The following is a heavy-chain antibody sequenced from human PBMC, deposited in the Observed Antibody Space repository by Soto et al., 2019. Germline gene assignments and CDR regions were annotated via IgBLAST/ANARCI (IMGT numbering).Heavy chain of an antibody. V-gene: IGHV3-23*01. CDR3: VRTIVGATKGGWFDP. CDR2: FIGRDATT. Sequence: EVQLSESGGGLIQPGGSLRLSCVASGFPFSSYTMSWVRQAPGKGLEWVSSFIGRDATTYYADSVKGRFTISRDNSKNTLYLQMNSLRAEDTALYFCVRTIVGATKGGWFDPWGQGALVTVSS. J-gene: IGHJ5*02. CDR1: GFPFSSYT. D-gene: IGHD1-26*01.